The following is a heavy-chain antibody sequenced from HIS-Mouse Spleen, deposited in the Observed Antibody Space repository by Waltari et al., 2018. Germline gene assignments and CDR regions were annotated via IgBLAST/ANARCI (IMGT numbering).Heavy chain of an antibody. CDR3: ARIAEGYSSGWYAFDY. CDR2: IDWDDDK. Sequence: QVTLRESGPALVKPTQTLTLTYTFSGFSLSTSGMCVTWIRKPPGKALEWLARIDWDDDKYYSTSLKTRLTISKDTSKNQVVLTMTNMDSVDTATYYCARIAEGYSSGWYAFDYWGQGTLVTVSS. V-gene: IGHV2-70*15. J-gene: IGHJ4*02. CDR1: GFSLSTSGMC. D-gene: IGHD6-19*01.